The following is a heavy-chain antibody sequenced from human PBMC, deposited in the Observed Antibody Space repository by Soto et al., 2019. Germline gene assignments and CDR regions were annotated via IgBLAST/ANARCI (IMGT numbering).Heavy chain of an antibody. CDR3: ARVGYSSGWYIDY. CDR2: ISYDGSNT. J-gene: IGHJ4*02. D-gene: IGHD6-19*01. CDR1: GFTFSSNV. V-gene: IGHV3-30-3*01. Sequence: PGGSLRLSCAASGFTFSSNVMNWVRQAPGKGLEWVAVISYDGSNTYYADSVKGRFSISRDNSKDTLYLQMNSLRVEDTAVYYCARVGYSSGWYIDYWGQGTLVTVSS.